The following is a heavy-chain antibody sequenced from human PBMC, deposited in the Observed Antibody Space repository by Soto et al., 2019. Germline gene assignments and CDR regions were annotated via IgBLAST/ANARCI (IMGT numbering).Heavy chain of an antibody. Sequence: QVQLVQSGAEVKKPGSSVKVSCKASGGTFSSYAISWVRQAPGQGLEWMGGIIPIFGTANYAQKFQGRVTITADESTSTAYMELSSLRSEDTAVYYCARDWAGVTTDDYYYGMDVWGQGTTVTVSS. D-gene: IGHD3-3*01. CDR3: ARDWAGVTTDDYYYGMDV. CDR2: IIPIFGTA. CDR1: GGTFSSYA. V-gene: IGHV1-69*01. J-gene: IGHJ6*02.